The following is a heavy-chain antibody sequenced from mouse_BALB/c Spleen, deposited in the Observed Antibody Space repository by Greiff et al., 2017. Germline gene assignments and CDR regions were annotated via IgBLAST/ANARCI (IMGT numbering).Heavy chain of an antibody. Sequence: EVKLVESGGGLVQPGGSRKFSCAASGFTFSSFGMHWVRQAPEKGLEWVAYISSGSSTIYYADTVKGRFTISRDNPKNTLFLQMTSLRSEDTAMYYCARSWGNYLYWYFDVWGAGTTVTVSS. CDR3: ARSWGNYLYWYFDV. J-gene: IGHJ1*01. CDR1: GFTFSSFG. D-gene: IGHD2-1*01. V-gene: IGHV5-17*02. CDR2: ISSGSSTI.